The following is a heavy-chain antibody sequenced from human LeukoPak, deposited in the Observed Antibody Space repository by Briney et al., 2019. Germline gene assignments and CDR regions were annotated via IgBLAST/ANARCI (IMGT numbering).Heavy chain of an antibody. CDR1: GYTLTSYY. J-gene: IGHJ3*02. Sequence: ASVKVSCKASGYTLTSYYMHWVRQAPGQGLEWMGIINPSGGSTSYAQKFQGRVTMTRDTSTSTAYMELSSLRSEDTAVYYCARSMYSSRPLDIWGQGTMVTVSS. V-gene: IGHV1-46*01. CDR3: ARSMYSSRPLDI. CDR2: INPSGGST. D-gene: IGHD6-13*01.